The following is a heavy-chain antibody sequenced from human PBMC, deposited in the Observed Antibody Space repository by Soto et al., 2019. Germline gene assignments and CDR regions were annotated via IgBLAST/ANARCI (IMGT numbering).Heavy chain of an antibody. J-gene: IGHJ5*02. Sequence: QVQLQQWGAGLLKPSETLSLTCAVYGGSFSGYYWSWIRQPPGKGLEWIGEINHSGSTNYNPSLKSRVTISVDTSKNQFSLKLSSVTAADTAVYYCVREGPPLRYFDRAAWFDPWGQGTLVTVSS. CDR3: VREGPPLRYFDRAAWFDP. V-gene: IGHV4-34*01. CDR2: INHSGST. D-gene: IGHD3-9*01. CDR1: GGSFSGYY.